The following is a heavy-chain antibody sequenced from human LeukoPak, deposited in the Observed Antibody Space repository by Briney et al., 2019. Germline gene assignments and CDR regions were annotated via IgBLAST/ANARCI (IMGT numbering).Heavy chain of an antibody. J-gene: IGHJ4*02. Sequence: PSETLSLTCAVSGGSISSGGYSWSWIRQPPGKGLEWIGYIYHSGSTYYNPSLKSRVTISVDRSKNQFSLKLSSVTAADTAVYYCASPSHSSSWFYFDYWGQGTLVTVSS. V-gene: IGHV4-30-2*01. D-gene: IGHD6-13*01. CDR1: GGSISSGGYS. CDR2: IYHSGST. CDR3: ASPSHSSSWFYFDY.